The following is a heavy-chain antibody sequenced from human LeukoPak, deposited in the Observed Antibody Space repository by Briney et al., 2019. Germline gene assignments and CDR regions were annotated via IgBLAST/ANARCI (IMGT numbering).Heavy chain of an antibody. J-gene: IGHJ4*02. Sequence: GGSLRLSCAASGFTLSSYSMNWVRQAPGKGLEWVSSISSSSSYIYYADSVKGRFTISRDNAKNSLYLQMNSLRAEDTAVYYCARDQGLLVVAGRFGYWGQGTLVTVSS. D-gene: IGHD6-19*01. CDR3: ARDQGLLVVAGRFGY. V-gene: IGHV3-21*01. CDR2: ISSSSSYI. CDR1: GFTLSSYS.